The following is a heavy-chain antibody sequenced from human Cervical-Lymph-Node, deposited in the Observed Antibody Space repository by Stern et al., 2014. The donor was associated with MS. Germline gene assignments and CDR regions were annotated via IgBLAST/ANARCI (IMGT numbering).Heavy chain of an antibody. CDR1: GGSISSGGYY. CDR3: ARDCSGGSSYNWFDP. J-gene: IGHJ5*02. CDR2: IYYSGST. D-gene: IGHD2-15*01. Sequence: QVQLQESGPGLVKPSQTLSLTCTVSGGSISSGGYYWSWIRQHPGKGLEWIGYIYYSGSTYYNPSLKSRVTISVNTSKNQFSVKLSSVTAADTAVYYCARDCSGGSSYNWFDPWGQGTLVTVSS. V-gene: IGHV4-31*03.